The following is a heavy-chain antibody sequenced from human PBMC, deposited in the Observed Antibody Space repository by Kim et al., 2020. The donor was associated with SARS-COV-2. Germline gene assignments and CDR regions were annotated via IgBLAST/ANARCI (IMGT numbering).Heavy chain of an antibody. CDR3: ATSNDFWNGYSNYYFDS. CDR1: GFTFSSYS. CDR2: ISSSGTNM. D-gene: IGHD3-3*01. V-gene: IGHV3-21*01. Sequence: GGSLRLSCSASGFTFSSYSMNWARQAPGKGLEWVSCISSSGTNMYYADSVKGRFTISRDNAKNSLFLQMNGLRAEDTAVYYCATSNDFWNGYSNYYFDSWGRGTLVTVSS. J-gene: IGHJ4*02.